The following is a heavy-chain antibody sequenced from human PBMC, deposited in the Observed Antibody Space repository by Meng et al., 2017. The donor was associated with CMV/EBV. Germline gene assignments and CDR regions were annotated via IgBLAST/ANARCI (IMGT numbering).Heavy chain of an antibody. CDR1: GFTFSSYA. Sequence: GESLKISCAASGFTFSSYAMHWVRQAPGKGLEWVAVISYDGSNKYYADSVKGRFTISRDNSKNTLYLQMNSLRAEDTAVYYCARDGGGGAFDIWGQGTMVTVSS. J-gene: IGHJ3*02. V-gene: IGHV3-30-3*01. CDR3: ARDGGGGAFDI. D-gene: IGHD3-16*01. CDR2: ISYDGSNK.